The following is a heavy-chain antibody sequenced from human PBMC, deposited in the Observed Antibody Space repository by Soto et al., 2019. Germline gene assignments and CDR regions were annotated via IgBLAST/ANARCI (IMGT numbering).Heavy chain of an antibody. CDR3: ARVVGGRGWHDNDFDI. CDR2: ITGSGSIT. J-gene: IGHJ3*02. V-gene: IGHV3-23*01. CDR1: GFTFSRYA. D-gene: IGHD6-19*01. Sequence: EVQLLESGGHLVQPGGSLRLSCAASGFTFSRYAMSWVRQAQGRGLDWVSGITGSGSITYYAASVKGRFTISRDHHKSTVDRQINSRRAEDTALYYCARVVGGRGWHDNDFDIWGQGTMVTVSS.